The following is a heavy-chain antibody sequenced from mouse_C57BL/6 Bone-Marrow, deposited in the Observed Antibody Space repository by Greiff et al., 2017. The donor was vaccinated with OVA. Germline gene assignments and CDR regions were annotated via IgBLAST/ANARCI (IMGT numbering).Heavy chain of an antibody. V-gene: IGHV1-53*01. CDR3: ARGGLKDGYYVAWFAY. Sequence: VQLQQPGTELVKPGASVKLSCKASGYTFTSYWMHWVKQRPGQGLEWIGNINPSNGGTNYNEKFKSKATLTVDKSSSTAYMQLSSLTSEDSAVYYGARGGLKDGYYVAWFAYWGQGTLVTVSA. CDR1: GYTFTSYW. D-gene: IGHD2-3*01. CDR2: INPSNGGT. J-gene: IGHJ3*01.